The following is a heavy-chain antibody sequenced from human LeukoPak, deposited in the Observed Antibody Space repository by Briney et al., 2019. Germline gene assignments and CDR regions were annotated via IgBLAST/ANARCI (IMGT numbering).Heavy chain of an antibody. CDR3: ARRDWFDP. Sequence: PGGSLRLSCAASGFTFSSYWMHWVRQAPGKGLAWVSRINSDGSSTSYADSVKGRFTISRDNAKNTLYLQMNSLRAEDTAVYYCARRDWFDPWGQGTLVTVSS. CDR2: INSDGSST. CDR1: GFTFSSYW. V-gene: IGHV3-74*01. J-gene: IGHJ5*02.